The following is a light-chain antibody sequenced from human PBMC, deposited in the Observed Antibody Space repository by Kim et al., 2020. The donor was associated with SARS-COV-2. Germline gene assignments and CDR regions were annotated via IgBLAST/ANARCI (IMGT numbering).Light chain of an antibody. Sequence: ALVGDRIIITCRASQRIDNCLNWYQQKPGKAPTLIIFSSFNLKSGVSSRFSGSGSGTEFTLIINSLQPEDSATYFCQESYTVRPTFGPGTKVAIK. J-gene: IGKJ1*01. V-gene: IGKV1-39*01. CDR3: QESYTVRPT. CDR2: SSF. CDR1: QRIDNC.